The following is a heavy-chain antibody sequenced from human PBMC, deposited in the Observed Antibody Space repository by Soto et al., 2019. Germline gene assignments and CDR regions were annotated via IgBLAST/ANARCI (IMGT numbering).Heavy chain of an antibody. CDR2: IDPTGGD. D-gene: IGHD6-19*01. CDR3: ATGQVAGPQADAAYLEY. Sequence: PSETLSLTCSVSGYSVISGDFYFICIRQHPWKGLEWLGFIDPTGGDHYNPSLKSRLNILIDTSNNQFSLRLNSVTAADTAVYYCATGQVAGPQADAAYLEYWGLGLQVTVSS. CDR1: GYSVISGDFY. J-gene: IGHJ4*02. V-gene: IGHV4-31*03.